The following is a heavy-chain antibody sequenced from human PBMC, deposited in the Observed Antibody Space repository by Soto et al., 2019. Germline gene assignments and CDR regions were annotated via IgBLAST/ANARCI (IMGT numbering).Heavy chain of an antibody. V-gene: IGHV1-69*02. CDR3: ARVPGPSSYYYYGMDV. Sequence: QVQLVQSGAEVKKPGSSVKVSCKASGGTFSSYTISWVRQAPGQGLEWMGRIIPILGIANYEQKFQGRVTITADKSTSTAYMELSSLRSEDTAVYYCARVPGPSSYYYYGMDVWAQGTTVTVSS. J-gene: IGHJ6*02. CDR1: GGTFSSYT. CDR2: IIPILGIA.